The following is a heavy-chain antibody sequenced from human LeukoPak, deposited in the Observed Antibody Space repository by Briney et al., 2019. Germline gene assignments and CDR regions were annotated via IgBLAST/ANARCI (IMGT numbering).Heavy chain of an antibody. CDR2: ISYDGSNK. D-gene: IGHD2-15*01. CDR3: AREFEDIGDIVVGNWFDP. V-gene: IGHV3-30-3*01. J-gene: IGHJ5*02. CDR1: GFTFSSYA. Sequence: GGSLRLSCAASGFTFSSYAMHWARQAPGKGLEWVAVISYDGSNKYYADSVKGRFTISRDNSKNTLYLQMNSLRAEDTAVYYCAREFEDIGDIVVGNWFDPWGQGTLVTVSS.